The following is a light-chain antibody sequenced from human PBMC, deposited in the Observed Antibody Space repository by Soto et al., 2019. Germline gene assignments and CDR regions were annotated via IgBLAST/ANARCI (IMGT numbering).Light chain of an antibody. CDR2: EGS. J-gene: IGLJ2*01. Sequence: QSALTQPASVSGSPGQSITISCTGTSSDVGSYDLVSWYQQHPGTAPKVMIYEGSKRPSGVSNRFSGSKSGNKASLTISGLQAEDEADYYCSSYAGSSTYVIFGGGTKLTVL. CDR1: SSDVGSYDL. V-gene: IGLV2-23*01. CDR3: SSYAGSSTYVI.